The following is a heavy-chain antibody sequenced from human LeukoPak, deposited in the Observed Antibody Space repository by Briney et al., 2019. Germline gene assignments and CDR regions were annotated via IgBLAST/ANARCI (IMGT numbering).Heavy chain of an antibody. CDR3: ARGRYSSRSGGYYFDI. D-gene: IGHD2-2*01. J-gene: IGHJ4*02. V-gene: IGHV3-7*01. CDR1: GFTLSSDW. Sequence: GGSLRLSCVVSGFTLSSDWMSWVRQAPGKGLEWVANIKKDGIEKYYVESVRGRFTISRDNAKNSLSLQMNSLRAEDTAVYYCARGRYSSRSGGYYFDIWGQGTLVTVSS. CDR2: IKKDGIEK.